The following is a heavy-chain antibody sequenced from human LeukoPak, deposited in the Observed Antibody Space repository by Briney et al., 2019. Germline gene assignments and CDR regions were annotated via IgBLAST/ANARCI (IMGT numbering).Heavy chain of an antibody. Sequence: GGSLRLSCAASGFTFSSCAMSWVRQAPGKGLEWVSAISGSGGSTYYADSVKGRFTISRDNAKNSLYLQMNSPRAEDTAVYYCARAGFTFSDYFGSFFDYWGQGTLVTVSS. CDR1: GFTFSSCA. D-gene: IGHD3-10*01. CDR2: ISGSGGST. CDR3: ARAGFTFSDYFGSFFDY. V-gene: IGHV3-23*01. J-gene: IGHJ4*02.